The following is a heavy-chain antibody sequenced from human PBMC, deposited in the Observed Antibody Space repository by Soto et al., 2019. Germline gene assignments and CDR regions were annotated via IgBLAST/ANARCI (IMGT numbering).Heavy chain of an antibody. Sequence: SETLSLTCNVSGGSVNSDNYYWTWVRRPPGKGLGWIGNIHNSGTTNYNPSLQNRVTISIDTSKNQYSLKLTSVTAADAALYYCARDVRGFSRALDYWGRGTPVTVSS. CDR1: GGSVNSDNYY. J-gene: IGHJ4*02. CDR3: ARDVRGFSRALDY. CDR2: IHNSGTT. D-gene: IGHD5-18*01. V-gene: IGHV4-61*01.